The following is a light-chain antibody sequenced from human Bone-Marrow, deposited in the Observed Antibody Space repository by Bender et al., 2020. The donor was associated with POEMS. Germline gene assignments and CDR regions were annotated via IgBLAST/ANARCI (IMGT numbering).Light chain of an antibody. CDR1: DSNFGGNN. Sequence: QSVLTQPPSASGTPGQSVIISCSGTDSNFGGNNVNWYQHLPGTAPRLVVYSNYQRPSGVPARFSGSKSGTSASLAISGLQAEDEADYYCSSYTNSRTLEVSFGGGTKLTVL. CDR3: SSYTNSRTLEVS. V-gene: IGLV1-44*01. J-gene: IGLJ2*01. CDR2: SNY.